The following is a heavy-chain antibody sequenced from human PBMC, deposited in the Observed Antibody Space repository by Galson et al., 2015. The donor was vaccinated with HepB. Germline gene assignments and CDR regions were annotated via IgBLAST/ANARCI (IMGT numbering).Heavy chain of an antibody. V-gene: IGHV7-4-1*02. J-gene: IGHJ5*02. Sequence: SVKVSCKASGYTFTSFAVNWVRQAPGQGLEWLGWINTHTGIPTYAPGFTGRFVFSVDTSVSTTYLQINSLRTEDTAVYYCARELRGISIIRAGVRFDLWGQGTLVTVSS. CDR3: ARELRGISIIRAGVRFDL. CDR2: INTHTGIP. CDR1: GYTFTSFA. D-gene: IGHD3-10*01.